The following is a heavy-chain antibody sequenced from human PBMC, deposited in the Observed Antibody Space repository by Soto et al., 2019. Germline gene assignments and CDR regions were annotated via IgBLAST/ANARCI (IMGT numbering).Heavy chain of an antibody. D-gene: IGHD3-22*01. Sequence: SVKVSCKASGGTFSSYAISWVRQAPGQGLEWMGGIIPIFGTANYAQKFQGRVTITADESTSTAYMELSSLRSEDTAVYYCARAYYDSRTRGAFDIWGQGQMVTVSS. J-gene: IGHJ3*02. CDR1: GGTFSSYA. CDR2: IIPIFGTA. CDR3: ARAYYDSRTRGAFDI. V-gene: IGHV1-69*13.